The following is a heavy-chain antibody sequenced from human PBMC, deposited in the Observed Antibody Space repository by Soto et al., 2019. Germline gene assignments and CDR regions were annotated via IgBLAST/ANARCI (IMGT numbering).Heavy chain of an antibody. D-gene: IGHD1-26*01. CDR3: AKDRAGYSRGLEV. Sequence: QVQLVESGGGVFQPGRSLRLSCAASGFTFSGYGMHWFRQAPGEGLEWMALISYDGNHEYYAVSVKGRDTIFRDNSANTLYLQMNGLRTEDTAAYYCAKDRAGYSRGLEVWGQGTTVIVSS. V-gene: IGHV3-30*18. CDR2: ISYDGNHE. J-gene: IGHJ6*02. CDR1: GFTFSGYG.